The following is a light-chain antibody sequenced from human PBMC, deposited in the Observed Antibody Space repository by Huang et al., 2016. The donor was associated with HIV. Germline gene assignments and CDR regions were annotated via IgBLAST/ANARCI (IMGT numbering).Light chain of an antibody. CDR2: AAS. CDR3: QQSYSTPWT. CDR1: QSISSY. V-gene: IGKV1-39*01. Sequence: DIQMTQSPSSLSASVGDGVTITCRASQSISSYLNWYQQKPWKAPKLLIYAASSLQSGVPSMFSGSGSGTDFTLTISILQPEDFSTYYCQQSYSTPWTFGQGTKVEIK. J-gene: IGKJ1*01.